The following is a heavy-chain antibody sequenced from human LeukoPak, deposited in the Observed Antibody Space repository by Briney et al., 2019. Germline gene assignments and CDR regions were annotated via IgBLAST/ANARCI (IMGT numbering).Heavy chain of an antibody. V-gene: IGHV4-59*08. J-gene: IGHJ4*02. CDR3: ARGSSSWDLGGSFDY. CDR2: IYYSGST. D-gene: IGHD6-13*01. CDR1: GGSISSYY. Sequence: SETLSLTCTVSGGSISSYYWSWIRQPPGKGLEWIGYIYYSGSTYYNPSLKSRVTISVDTSKNQFSLKLSSVTAADTAVYYCARGSSSWDLGGSFDYWGQGTLVTVSS.